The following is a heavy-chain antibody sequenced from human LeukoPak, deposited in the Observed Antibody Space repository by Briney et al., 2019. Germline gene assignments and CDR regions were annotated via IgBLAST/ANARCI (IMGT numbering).Heavy chain of an antibody. J-gene: IGHJ4*02. Sequence: SVKVSCKASGGTFSSYAISWVRQAPGQGLEWMGGIIPIFGTANYAQKFPGRVTITADESTSTAYMELSSLRSEDTAVYYCARSYYYGSGSYHGGDYWGQGTLVTVSS. CDR2: IIPIFGTA. CDR3: ARSYYYGSGSYHGGDY. D-gene: IGHD3-10*01. CDR1: GGTFSSYA. V-gene: IGHV1-69*13.